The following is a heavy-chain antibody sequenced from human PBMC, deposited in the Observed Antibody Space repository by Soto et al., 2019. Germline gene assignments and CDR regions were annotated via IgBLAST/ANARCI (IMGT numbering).Heavy chain of an antibody. CDR2: IIPIFGTA. J-gene: IGHJ5*02. CDR3: ARDRQEMATIKRYNWFDP. V-gene: IGHV1-69*13. D-gene: IGHD5-12*01. Sequence: SVKVSCKASGGTFSSYAISWVRQAPGQGLEWMGGIIPIFGTANYAQKFQGRVTITADESTSTAYMELSSLRSEDTAVYYCARDRQEMATIKRYNWFDPWGQGTLVTVSS. CDR1: GGTFSSYA.